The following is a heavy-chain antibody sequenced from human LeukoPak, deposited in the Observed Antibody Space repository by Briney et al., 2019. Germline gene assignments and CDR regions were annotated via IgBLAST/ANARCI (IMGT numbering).Heavy chain of an antibody. CDR1: GGSISSGDYY. V-gene: IGHV4-30-4*08. CDR2: IYYSGST. Sequence: PSQTLSLTCTVSGGSISSGDYYWSWIRQPPGKGLEWIGYIYYSGSTYYNPSLKSRVTISVDTSKNQFSLKLSSVTAADTAVYYCARDDCTNGHGWFDPWAEGPVVTVFS. D-gene: IGHD2-8*01. CDR3: ARDDCTNGHGWFDP. J-gene: IGHJ5*02.